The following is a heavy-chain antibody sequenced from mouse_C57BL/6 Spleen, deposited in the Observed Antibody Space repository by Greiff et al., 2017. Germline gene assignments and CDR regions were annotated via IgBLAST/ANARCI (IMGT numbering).Heavy chain of an antibody. CDR3: ARSTAQATGAMDY. CDR2: ISSGSSTI. V-gene: IGHV5-17*01. CDR1: GFTFSDYG. Sequence: DVKLVESGGGLVKPGGSLKLSCAASGFTFSDYGMHWVRQAPEKGLEWVAYISSGSSTIYYADTVKGRFTISRDNAKNTLFLQMTSLRSEDTAMYYCARSTAQATGAMDYWGQGTSVTVSS. J-gene: IGHJ4*01. D-gene: IGHD3-2*02.